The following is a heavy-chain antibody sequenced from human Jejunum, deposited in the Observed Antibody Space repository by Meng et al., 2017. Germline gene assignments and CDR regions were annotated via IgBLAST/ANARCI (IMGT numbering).Heavy chain of an antibody. CDR1: GFTFSNDW. J-gene: IGHJ4*02. CDR2: MNKDGSQK. Sequence: GGSLRLSCVASGFTFSNDWMNWVRRAPGRGLEWVANMNKDGSQKNYVNSVKGRFTISRDNAKNSLYLQMSSLRAEDTAVYYCARGVDYMFDYWGQGTLVTVSS. V-gene: IGHV3-7*04. CDR3: ARGVDYMFDY. D-gene: IGHD4-11*01.